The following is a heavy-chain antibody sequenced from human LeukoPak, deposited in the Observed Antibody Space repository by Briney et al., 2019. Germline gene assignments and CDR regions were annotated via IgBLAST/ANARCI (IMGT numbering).Heavy chain of an antibody. CDR1: GGSLRSYN. J-gene: IGHJ4*02. CDR3: ARVKGVARFDY. V-gene: IGHV4-59*01. D-gene: IGHD3-10*01. CDR2: IYYSGST. Sequence: PSETLSLTCTVSGGSLRSYNWSWVRQPPGKELEGIGNIYYSGSTNHNPSLTSRGTISGDTSKNHFSLNLSSVTAADTAVYYCARVKGVARFDYWGRGTLVTVSS.